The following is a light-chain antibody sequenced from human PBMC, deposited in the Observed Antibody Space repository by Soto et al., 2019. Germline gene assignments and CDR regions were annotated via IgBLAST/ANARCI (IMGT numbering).Light chain of an antibody. CDR2: DNS. CDR1: SSNIGNNY. Sequence: QSALTQPPSVSAAPGQKVTISCSGSSSNIGNNYVSWYQQLPGTAPKLLIYDNSKRPSGIPDRFSGSKSGTSATLGITGLQTGDEADYYCETWDSSLSAVVFGGGTKVTVL. J-gene: IGLJ2*01. CDR3: ETWDSSLSAVV. V-gene: IGLV1-51*01.